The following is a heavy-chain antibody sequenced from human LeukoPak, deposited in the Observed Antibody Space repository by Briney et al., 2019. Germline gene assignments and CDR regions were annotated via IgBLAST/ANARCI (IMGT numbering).Heavy chain of an antibody. CDR3: ARDYYGPGY. Sequence: GGSLRLSCAASGFTFSSYWMHWVRQAPGKGLVWVSRIYSGGISTNYADSVKGRFTISRDNAKNTLYLQMNSLRTEDTAVYYCARDYYGPGYWGQGTLVTVSS. CDR1: GFTFSSYW. J-gene: IGHJ4*02. V-gene: IGHV3-74*01. D-gene: IGHD3-10*01. CDR2: IYSGGIST.